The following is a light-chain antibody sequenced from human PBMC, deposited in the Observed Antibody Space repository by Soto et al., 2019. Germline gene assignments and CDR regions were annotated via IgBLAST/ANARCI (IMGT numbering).Light chain of an antibody. Sequence: EIVLTQSPATLSLSPGERASLSCRASQSVSNSYLAWYQQKPGQAPRLLIFGASNRATGIPDRFSGSWSGTDFPLTISRLEPEDFAVYYCQQYGTSPRTFGQGTKLEIK. V-gene: IGKV3-20*01. CDR1: QSVSNSY. CDR3: QQYGTSPRT. J-gene: IGKJ2*01. CDR2: GAS.